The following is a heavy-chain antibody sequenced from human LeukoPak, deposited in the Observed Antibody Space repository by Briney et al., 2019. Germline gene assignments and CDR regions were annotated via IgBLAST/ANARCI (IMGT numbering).Heavy chain of an antibody. CDR1: GAPISRFY. J-gene: IGHJ4*02. V-gene: IGHV4-4*09. Sequence: SETLSLTCTTSGAPISRFYWSWVRQPPGKGLEWIGNIYNGVPTFFNPSLKSRVTLSVDTSKTQFSLQPASVTAADTAVYYCVQTTGWPGFDYWGQGILVTVSS. D-gene: IGHD6-19*01. CDR3: VQTTGWPGFDY. CDR2: IYNGVPT.